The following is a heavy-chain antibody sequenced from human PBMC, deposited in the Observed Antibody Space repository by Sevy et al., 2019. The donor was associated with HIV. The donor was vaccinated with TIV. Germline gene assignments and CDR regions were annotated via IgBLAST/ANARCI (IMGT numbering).Heavy chain of an antibody. CDR2: IYYNGST. V-gene: IGHV4-59*01. Sequence: SETLSLTCSVSGGSISSFYWSWIRQPPGKGLEWIGYIYYNGSTNHNPSLRKRVTTSVDTSKNQFSLKLSSVTAADTAVYFCARGKELFDYWGQGTLVTVSS. CDR1: GGSISSFY. J-gene: IGHJ4*02. CDR3: ARGKELFDY. D-gene: IGHD3-10*01.